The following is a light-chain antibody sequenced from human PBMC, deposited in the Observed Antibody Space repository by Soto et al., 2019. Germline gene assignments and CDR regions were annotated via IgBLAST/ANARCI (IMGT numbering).Light chain of an antibody. J-gene: IGLJ1*01. Sequence: QSVLTQPASVSGSPGQSITISCTGTSSDVGGNKYVSWYQHYPGKAPKLMICDVSNRPSGVSNRFSGSKSGNTASLTISGLQAEDEADYYCSAFTGTTYVFGPGPKSPS. CDR3: SAFTGTTYV. V-gene: IGLV2-14*03. CDR1: SSDVGGNKY. CDR2: DVS.